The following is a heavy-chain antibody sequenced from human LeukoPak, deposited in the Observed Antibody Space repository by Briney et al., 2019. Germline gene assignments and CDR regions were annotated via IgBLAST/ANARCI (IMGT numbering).Heavy chain of an antibody. J-gene: IGHJ4*02. D-gene: IGHD1/OR15-1a*01. Sequence: SETLSLTCTVSGGSISNYYWSWTRQPPGKGLEWIGYVYYTGSTDYNPSLKSRVTISVDTSKNQFSLKLSSVAAADTAVYYCVRDRHWTNDWVFDYWGQGTLVTVSS. CDR2: VYYTGST. CDR3: VRDRHWTNDWVFDY. V-gene: IGHV4-59*01. CDR1: GGSISNYY.